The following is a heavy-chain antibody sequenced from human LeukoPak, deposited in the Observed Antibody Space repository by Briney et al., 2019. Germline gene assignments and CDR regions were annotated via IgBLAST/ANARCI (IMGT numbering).Heavy chain of an antibody. CDR2: IGDSGGST. Sequence: GGSLRLSCAASGFSFSTYAMNWVRQAPGKGLEWVSVIGDSGGSTYYADSVKGRFTISRDNSKNTLYLQMNSLRAEDTAVYYCARVPDSGSAIDYWGQGTLVTVSS. CDR1: GFSFSTYA. V-gene: IGHV3-23*01. J-gene: IGHJ4*02. D-gene: IGHD1-26*01. CDR3: ARVPDSGSAIDY.